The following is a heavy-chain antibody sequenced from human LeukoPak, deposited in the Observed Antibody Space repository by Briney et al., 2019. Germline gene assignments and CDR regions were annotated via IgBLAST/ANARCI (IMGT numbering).Heavy chain of an antibody. CDR1: GFTFSSYA. CDR2: ISGSGGST. CDR3: ATPDRELRHYYYYMDV. J-gene: IGHJ6*03. V-gene: IGHV3-23*01. Sequence: GGSLRLSCAASGFTFSSYAMSWVRQAPGKGLEWVSAISGSGGSTYYADSVKGRFTISRDNSKNTLYLQMNSLRAEDAAVYYCATPDRELRHYYYYMDVWGKGTTVTVSS. D-gene: IGHD3-10*01.